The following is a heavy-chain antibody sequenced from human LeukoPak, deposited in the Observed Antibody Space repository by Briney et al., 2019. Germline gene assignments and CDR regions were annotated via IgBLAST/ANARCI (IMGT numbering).Heavy chain of an antibody. CDR1: GYTFTSYG. CDR2: ISAYNGNT. J-gene: IGHJ6*03. Sequence: GASVKVSCKASGYTFTSYGISWVRQAPGQGLEWMGWISAYNGNTSYAQKLQGRVTMTTDTSTSTAYMELRSLRSDDTAVYYCARAGSGGTKTYYYYYMDVWGKGTTVTVSS. CDR3: ARAGSGGTKTYYYYYMDV. V-gene: IGHV1-18*01. D-gene: IGHD2-15*01.